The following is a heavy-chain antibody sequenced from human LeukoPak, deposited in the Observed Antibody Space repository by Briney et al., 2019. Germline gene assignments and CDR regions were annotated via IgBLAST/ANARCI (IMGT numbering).Heavy chain of an antibody. CDR2: IWYDGSKK. Sequence: GRSLRLSCAASGFTFTTYGMHWVRQAPGKGLEWVAVIWYDGSKKYYADSVKGRFTISRDDSKNTLYLQMNSLRAEDTAVYYCARGMVGATYFDYWGQGTLVTVSS. J-gene: IGHJ4*02. V-gene: IGHV3-33*01. D-gene: IGHD1-26*01. CDR1: GFTFTTYG. CDR3: ARGMVGATYFDY.